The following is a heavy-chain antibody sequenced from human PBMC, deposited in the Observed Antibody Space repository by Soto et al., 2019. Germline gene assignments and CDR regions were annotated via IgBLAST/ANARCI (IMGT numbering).Heavy chain of an antibody. CDR1: VVSVIIGSYY. CDR3: ERKRRYGYNFEDAFDI. J-gene: IGHJ3*02. V-gene: IGHV4-61*01. D-gene: IGHD5-18*01. CDR2: IYYSGST. Sequence: PSATXSLACTFSVVSVIIGSYYLSWIRQPPGKGLGWIGYIYYSGSTNYNPSLKSRVTISVDTSKNQFSLKLSSVTAAEKAVYYCERKRRYGYNFEDAFDIWGQGTMVTV.